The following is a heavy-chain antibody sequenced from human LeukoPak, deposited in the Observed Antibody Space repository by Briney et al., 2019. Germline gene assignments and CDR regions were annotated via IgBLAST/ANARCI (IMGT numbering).Heavy chain of an antibody. J-gene: IGHJ4*02. Sequence: GGSLRLSCAASGFTFSGSWMSWVRQAPGKGLEWVAIINQNGNEKYYVDSVKGRFTISRDNAKNTLYLQMNSLRAEDTAVYYCARVPPRFYYDSSGYHYPEYYFDYWGQGTLVTVSS. D-gene: IGHD3-22*01. CDR2: INQNGNEK. CDR3: ARVPPRFYYDSSGYHYPEYYFDY. CDR1: GFTFSGSW. V-gene: IGHV3-7*01.